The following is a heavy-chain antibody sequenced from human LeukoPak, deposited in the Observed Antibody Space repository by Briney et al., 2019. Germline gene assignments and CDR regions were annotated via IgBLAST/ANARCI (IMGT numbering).Heavy chain of an antibody. CDR3: ARRRYCSSTSCYRVVHFDY. V-gene: IGHV5-51*01. D-gene: IGHD2-2*02. Sequence: GESLKISCKGSGYSFTSYWIAWVRQMPGKSLERMWIIYPGESDTRYSPSFQGQVTISADKSISTAYLQWSSLKASDTAMYYCARRRYCSSTSCYRVVHFDYWGQGTLVTVSS. CDR1: GYSFTSYW. J-gene: IGHJ4*02. CDR2: IYPGESDT.